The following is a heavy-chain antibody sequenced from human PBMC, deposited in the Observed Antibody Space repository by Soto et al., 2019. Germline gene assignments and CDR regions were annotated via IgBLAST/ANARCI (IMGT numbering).Heavy chain of an antibody. J-gene: IGHJ4*02. CDR3: ANQYSYGLFDY. CDR2: IYHSGST. CDR1: GYSISSGYY. Sequence: SLTCAVSGYSISSGYYWGWIRQPPGKGLEWIGSIYHSGSTYYNPSLKSRVTISVDTSKSQFSLKLSSVTAADTAVYYCANQYSYGLFDYWGQGTLVTVSS. D-gene: IGHD5-18*01. V-gene: IGHV4-38-2*01.